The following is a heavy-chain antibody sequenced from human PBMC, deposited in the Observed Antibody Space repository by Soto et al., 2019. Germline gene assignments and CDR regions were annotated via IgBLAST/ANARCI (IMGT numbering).Heavy chain of an antibody. V-gene: IGHV3-23*01. CDR2: ISGSGGST. Sequence: TGGALRHRYTGSGVTLSPSAHRWVRQAPGKGLEWVSAISGSGGSTYYADSVKGRFTISRDNSKNTLYLQMNSLRAEDTAVYYCAKPQLRFLEWTFDYWGQGT. J-gene: IGHJ4*02. D-gene: IGHD3-3*01. CDR1: GVTLSPSA. CDR3: AKPQLRFLEWTFDY.